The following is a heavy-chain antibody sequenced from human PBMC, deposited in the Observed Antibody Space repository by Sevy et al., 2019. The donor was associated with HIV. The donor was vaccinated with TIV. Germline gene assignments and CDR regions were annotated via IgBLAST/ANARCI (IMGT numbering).Heavy chain of an antibody. CDR3: TTVKADAFDI. J-gene: IGHJ3*02. V-gene: IGHV3-15*01. CDR2: IKSKTDGGTT. Sequence: GGSLRLSCVTSGFTFSSYAMSWVRQTPGKGLEWVGRIKSKTDGGTTDYAAPVKGRFTISRDDSKNTLYLQMNSLKTEDTAVYYCTTVKADAFDIWGQGTMVTVSS. CDR1: GFTFSSYA.